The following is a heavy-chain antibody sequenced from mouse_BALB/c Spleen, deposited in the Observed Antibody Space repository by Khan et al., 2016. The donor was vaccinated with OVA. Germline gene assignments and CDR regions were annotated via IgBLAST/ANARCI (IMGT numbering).Heavy chain of an antibody. V-gene: IGHV1S137*01. D-gene: IGHD2-3*01. CDR1: GYTFTDYA. CDR2: ISTYSGNT. J-gene: IGHJ2*01. Sequence: VQLQESGPELVRPGVSVKISCKGSGYTFTDYAMHWVKQSHAKSLEWIGLISTYSGNTNYNQKFKGKATMTVDKSSSTAYMELARLTSEDSAFYYCARPAYDGYYDYWGQGTTLTVSS. CDR3: ARPAYDGYYDY.